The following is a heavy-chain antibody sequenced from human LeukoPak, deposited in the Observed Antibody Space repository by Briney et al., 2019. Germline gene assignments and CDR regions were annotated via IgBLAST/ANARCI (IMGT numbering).Heavy chain of an antibody. Sequence: ASVKVSCKASGFTXXXYYMHXXXXXPGXGLEWIGIINPSGGRTRYXQRLQGRVTMTRDTSTSTVYMELSSLRSEDTAVYYCARDVGITVVRGTFDYWGQGTLVTVSS. D-gene: IGHD3-10*01. V-gene: IGHV1-46*01. CDR1: GFTXXXYY. CDR2: INPSGGRT. CDR3: ARDVGITVVRGTFDY. J-gene: IGHJ4*01.